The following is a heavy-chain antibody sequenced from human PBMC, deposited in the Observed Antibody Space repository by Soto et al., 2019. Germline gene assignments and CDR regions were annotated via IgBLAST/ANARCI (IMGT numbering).Heavy chain of an antibody. J-gene: IGHJ4*02. D-gene: IGHD3-3*01. V-gene: IGHV1-18*01. CDR3: ARGYYDFWSGYPYYFDY. CDR1: GYTFTSYG. Sequence: ASVKVSCKASGYTFTSYGISWLRQAPGQGLEWMGWISAYNGNTNYAQKLQGRVTMTTDTSTSTAYMELRSLRSDDTAVYYCARGYYDFWSGYPYYFDYWGQGTLVTVSS. CDR2: ISAYNGNT.